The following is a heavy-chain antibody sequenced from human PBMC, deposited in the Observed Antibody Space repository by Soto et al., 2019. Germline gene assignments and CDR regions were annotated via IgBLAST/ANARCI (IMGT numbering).Heavy chain of an antibody. J-gene: IGHJ6*02. CDR1: GGTFSSYA. CDR3: ASKVVTPNGYYYGMDV. V-gene: IGHV1-69*06. CDR2: IIPIFGTA. D-gene: IGHD2-15*01. Sequence: GASVKVSCKASGGTFSSYAISWVRQAPGQGLEWMGGIIPIFGTANYAQKFQGRVTITADKSTSTAYMELSSLRSEDTAVYYCASKVVTPNGYYYGMDVWGQGTTVTVSS.